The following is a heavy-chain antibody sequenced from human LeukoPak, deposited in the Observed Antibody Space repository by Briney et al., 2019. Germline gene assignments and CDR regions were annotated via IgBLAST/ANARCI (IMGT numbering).Heavy chain of an antibody. CDR1: GYTFTGYY. D-gene: IGHD3-3*01. CDR2: MNPNSGNT. V-gene: IGHV1-8*02. J-gene: IGHJ6*03. Sequence: GASVKVSCKASGYTFTGYYMHWVRQATGQGLEWMGWMNPNSGNTGYAQKFQGRVTMTRNTSISTAYMELSSLRSEDTAVYYCATYKPGRGHDFWSGYYRDYYYYYMDVWGKGTTVTVSS. CDR3: ATYKPGRGHDFWSGYYRDYYYYYMDV.